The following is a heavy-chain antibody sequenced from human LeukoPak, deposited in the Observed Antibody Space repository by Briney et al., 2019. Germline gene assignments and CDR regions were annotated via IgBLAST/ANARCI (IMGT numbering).Heavy chain of an antibody. CDR2: IKQDGSEK. J-gene: IGHJ4*02. Sequence: GGSLRLSCAASGFTFSSYWMSWVRRAPGKGLEWVANIKQDGSEKYYVDSVKGRFTISRDNAKNSLYLQMNSLRAEDTAVYYCARGGTYSSGWKGDYFDYWGQGTLVTVSS. CDR1: GFTFSSYW. D-gene: IGHD6-19*01. V-gene: IGHV3-7*03. CDR3: ARGGTYSSGWKGDYFDY.